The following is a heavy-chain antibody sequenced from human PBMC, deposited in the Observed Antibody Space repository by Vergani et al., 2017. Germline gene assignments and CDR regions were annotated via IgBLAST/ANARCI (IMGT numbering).Heavy chain of an antibody. V-gene: IGHV3-33*08. D-gene: IGHD3/OR15-3a*01. J-gene: IGHJ6*03. CDR2: IWYDGSKK. CDR3: AREGTGGTLGRYMDV. CDR1: GFTFSTYA. Sequence: QVQLVESGGGVVQPGRSLRLSCAASGFTFSTYAMHWVRQAPGKGLQWVAAIWYDGSKKNYADSVKGRFTISRDSSKNTLFLQLNSLRDEDTAVYYCAREGTGGTLGRYMDVWGKGTTVTVSS.